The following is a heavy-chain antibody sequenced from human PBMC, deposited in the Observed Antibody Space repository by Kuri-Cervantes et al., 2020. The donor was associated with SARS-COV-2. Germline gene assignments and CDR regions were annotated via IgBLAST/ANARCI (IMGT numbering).Heavy chain of an antibody. V-gene: IGHV3-30*10. CDR1: GFPLTSLP. D-gene: IGHD2/OR15-2a*01. CDR3: ARVDRPVIGGRDYGLDV. Sequence: GGSLRLSCRPLGFPLTSLPVYWVRQAPGKGLQWLAIISSDGNNIHYIDSVKGRFSLSRDNSMNTVFLQMDSLRMEDTGVYFCARVDRPVIGGRDYGLDVWGQGTAVTVSS. CDR2: ISSDGNNI. J-gene: IGHJ6*02.